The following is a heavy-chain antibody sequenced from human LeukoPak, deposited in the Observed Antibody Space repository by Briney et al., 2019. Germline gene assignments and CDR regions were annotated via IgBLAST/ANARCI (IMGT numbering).Heavy chain of an antibody. CDR1: GGTFSSYA. Sequence: ASVKVSCKASGGTFSSYAISWVRQAPGQGLEWMGGIIPIFGTANYAQKFQGRVTITADKSTSTAYMELSSLRSEDTAVYYCARDGYSYSSTDFDYRGQGTLLTVSS. CDR3: ARDGYSYSSTDFDY. J-gene: IGHJ4*02. D-gene: IGHD5-18*01. V-gene: IGHV1-69*06. CDR2: IIPIFGTA.